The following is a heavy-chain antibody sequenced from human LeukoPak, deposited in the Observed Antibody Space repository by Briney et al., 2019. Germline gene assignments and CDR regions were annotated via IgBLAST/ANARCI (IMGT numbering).Heavy chain of an antibody. CDR2: ISSSSNYI. V-gene: IGHV3-21*01. CDR3: AKDVYGGHFDKGGWYRY. J-gene: IGHJ4*02. Sequence: GGSLRLSCAASGFSFSTYSMKWVRQAPGKGLEWVSSISSSSNYIYYADSVKGRFTISRDNAKNSLYLQMNSLRAEDTAVYYCAKDVYGGHFDKGGWYRYWGQGTLVTVSS. D-gene: IGHD4-23*01. CDR1: GFSFSTYS.